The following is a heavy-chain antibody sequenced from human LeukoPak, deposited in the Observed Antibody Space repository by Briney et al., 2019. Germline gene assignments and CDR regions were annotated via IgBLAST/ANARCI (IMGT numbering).Heavy chain of an antibody. CDR2: FGTDGNT. V-gene: IGHV3-23*01. D-gene: IGHD2-8*02. CDR1: EFTFNGYT. Sequence: GGSLRLSYDASEFTFNGYTVSLVRHATGKGMEWVSGFGTDGNTHYAESVRGRFDISRDTSKTTVYLQMNSQRAEDTALYYCARDLHYWVAMDVWGQGTTVTVS. J-gene: IGHJ6*02. CDR3: ARDLHYWVAMDV.